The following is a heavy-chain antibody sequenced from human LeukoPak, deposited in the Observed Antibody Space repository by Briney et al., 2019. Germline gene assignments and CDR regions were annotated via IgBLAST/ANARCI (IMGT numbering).Heavy chain of an antibody. D-gene: IGHD2-8*01. CDR3: ARGPLMVGKAYYYYYYMDV. CDR2: INHSGST. CDR1: GGSFSGYY. J-gene: IGHJ6*03. V-gene: IGHV4-34*01. Sequence: SETLSLTCAVYGGSFSGYYWSWIRQPPGKGLEWIGEINHSGSTNYNPSLKSRVTISVDTSKNQFSLKLSSVTAADTTVYYCARGPLMVGKAYYYYYYMDVWGKGTTVTVSS.